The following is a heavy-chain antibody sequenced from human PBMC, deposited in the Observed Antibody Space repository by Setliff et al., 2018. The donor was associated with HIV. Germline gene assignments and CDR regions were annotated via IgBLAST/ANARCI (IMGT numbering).Heavy chain of an antibody. CDR2: INHGGST. CDR1: GGSFSGYY. J-gene: IGHJ5*02. Sequence: SETLSLTCAVYGGSFSGYYWSWIRQPPGKGLEWIGEINHGGSTNYNPSLKSRVTISVDTSKNQFSLKVNSMTAADTAVYYCVREQWLVPRGLDPWGQGTLVTVSS. V-gene: IGHV4-34*01. D-gene: IGHD6-19*01. CDR3: VREQWLVPRGLDP.